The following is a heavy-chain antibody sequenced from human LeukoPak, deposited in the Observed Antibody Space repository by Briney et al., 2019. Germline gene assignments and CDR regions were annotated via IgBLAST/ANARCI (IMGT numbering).Heavy chain of an antibody. J-gene: IGHJ4*02. V-gene: IGHV1-24*01. Sequence: ASVTVPCTVSGYTLTELSMHWVRPAPGKGREWMGGFDPEDGETIYAQKFQGRVTMTEDTYTDKAYMELSSLRSEDTAVYYCATDLSGAVATGDWGQGTLVTVSS. CDR2: FDPEDGET. CDR1: GYTLTELS. D-gene: IGHD5-12*01. CDR3: ATDLSGAVATGD.